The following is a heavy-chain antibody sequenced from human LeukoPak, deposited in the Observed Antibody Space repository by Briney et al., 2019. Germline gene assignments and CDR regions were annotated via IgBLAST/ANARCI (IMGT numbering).Heavy chain of an antibody. CDR3: AIDSSSSGIGIAAAGTNFDY. D-gene: IGHD6-13*01. V-gene: IGHV1-24*01. CDR2: FDPEDGET. CDR1: GYTLTELS. J-gene: IGHJ4*02. Sequence: GASVKVSCKVSGYTLTELSMHWVRQAPGKGLEWMGGFDPEDGETIYAQKFQGRVTMTEDTSTDTAYMELSSLRSEDTAVYYCAIDSSSSGIGIAAAGTNFDYWGQGTLVTVSS.